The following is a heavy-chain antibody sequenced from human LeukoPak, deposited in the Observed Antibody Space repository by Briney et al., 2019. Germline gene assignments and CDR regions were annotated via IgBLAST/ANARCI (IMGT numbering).Heavy chain of an antibody. J-gene: IGHJ4*02. CDR1: GFTFSRYA. V-gene: IGHV3-23*01. D-gene: IGHD3-22*01. CDR2: ISGSGGSA. Sequence: WASLRLSCAASGFTFSRYAMSWVRQAPGKGLEWVSAISGSGGSAYYADSVKGRFTISRDNSKNTLYLQMHSLRAEDTAVYYCAKERDSRGYFDYWGQGTLVTVSS. CDR3: AKERDSRGYFDY.